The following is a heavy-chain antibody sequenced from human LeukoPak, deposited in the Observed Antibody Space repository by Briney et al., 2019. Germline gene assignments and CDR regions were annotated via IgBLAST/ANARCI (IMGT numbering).Heavy chain of an antibody. D-gene: IGHD4-23*01. Sequence: GRSLRLSCAASGFTFDDYAMHWVRHGPGKGREWVSGISWNSGSIGYADSVKGRFTISRDNAKNSLYLQMNSLRAEDTALYYCAKDISGNSPYGMDVWGQGTTVTVSS. CDR1: GFTFDDYA. J-gene: IGHJ6*02. CDR2: ISWNSGSI. V-gene: IGHV3-9*01. CDR3: AKDISGNSPYGMDV.